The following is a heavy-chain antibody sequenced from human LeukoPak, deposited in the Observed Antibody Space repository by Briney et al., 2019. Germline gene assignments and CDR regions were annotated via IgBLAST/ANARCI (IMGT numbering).Heavy chain of an antibody. CDR2: IYYSGST. J-gene: IGHJ4*02. D-gene: IGHD3-3*01. V-gene: IGHV4-39*01. CDR1: GGSISSSSYY. Sequence: SETLSLTCTVSGGSISSSSYYWGWIRQPPGKGLEWIGSIYYSGSTYYNPSLKSRVTISVDTSKNQFSLKLSSVTAADTAVYYCARLMIFGVVINYWGQGTLVTVSS. CDR3: ARLMIFGVVINY.